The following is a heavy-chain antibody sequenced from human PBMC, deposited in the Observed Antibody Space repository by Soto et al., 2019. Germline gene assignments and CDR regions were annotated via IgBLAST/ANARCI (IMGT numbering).Heavy chain of an antibody. V-gene: IGHV4-4*02. CDR3: ARHNYGSGSTYFDY. CDR1: GGSISSSNW. Sequence: SETLSLTCAVSGGSISSSNWWSWVSQPPGKGLEWIGEIYHSGSTNYNPSLKSRVTISVDKSKNQFSLKLSSMTAADTAVYYCARHNYGSGSTYFDYWGQGTLVTVSS. CDR2: IYHSGST. J-gene: IGHJ4*02. D-gene: IGHD3-10*01.